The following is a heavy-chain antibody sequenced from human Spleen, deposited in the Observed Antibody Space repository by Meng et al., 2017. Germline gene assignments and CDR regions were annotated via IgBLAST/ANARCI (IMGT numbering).Heavy chain of an antibody. V-gene: IGHV4-31*03. CDR1: GGSISSGDYY. D-gene: IGHD4-17*01. CDR3: ARRGGDYLEVYFDY. Sequence: QVHLQESGPGLVKPSQTLSLPCTVSGGSISSGDYYWSWLRQHPGEGLEWIGYIHSSGSTYYNPSLRRRVMVSLDTSENQFSLRLSSVTAADTAIYYCARRGGDYLEVYFDYWGQGSLVTVSS. CDR2: IHSSGST. J-gene: IGHJ4*02.